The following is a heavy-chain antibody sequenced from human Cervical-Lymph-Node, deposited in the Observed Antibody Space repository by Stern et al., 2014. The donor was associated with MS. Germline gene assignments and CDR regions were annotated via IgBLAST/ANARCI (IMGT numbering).Heavy chain of an antibody. CDR1: GASLTTHY. J-gene: IGHJ4*02. Sequence: QVQLQESGPGLLRPSATLSLTCTVSGASLTTHYWSWIRQPPGKGLEWIGYISYSGSINYNPSLKSRVTISIDTSKNQFSLKLSSVTAADTAVYYCARGERLGLDNWGQGTLVTVSS. V-gene: IGHV4-59*11. CDR3: ARGERLGLDN. CDR2: ISYSGSI. D-gene: IGHD1-26*01.